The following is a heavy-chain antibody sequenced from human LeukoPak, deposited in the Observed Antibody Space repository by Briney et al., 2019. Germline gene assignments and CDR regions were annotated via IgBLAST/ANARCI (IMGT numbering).Heavy chain of an antibody. J-gene: IGHJ3*02. V-gene: IGHV4-59*01. CDR2: IYYSGST. D-gene: IGHD3-10*01. CDR1: GGSISSYY. Sequence: PSETLSLTCTVSGGSISSYYWSWIRQPPGKGLEWIGYIYYSGSTNYNPSLKSRVTISVDTSKNQFSLKLSSVTAADTAVYYCAREIGQRFGAFDIWGQGTRVSVSS. CDR3: AREIGQRFGAFDI.